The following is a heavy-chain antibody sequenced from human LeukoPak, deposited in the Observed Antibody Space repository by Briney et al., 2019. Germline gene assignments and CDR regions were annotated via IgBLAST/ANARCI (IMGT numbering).Heavy chain of an antibody. Sequence: PGGSLRLSCAASGFTFSSYGMHWARQAPGKGLEWVAVISYDGSNKYYADSVKGRFTISRDNSKNTLYLQMNSLRAEDTAVYYCAKGTDYSPYYGMDVWGQGTTVTVSS. CDR2: ISYDGSNK. V-gene: IGHV3-30*18. CDR1: GFTFSSYG. J-gene: IGHJ6*02. CDR3: AKGTDYSPYYGMDV.